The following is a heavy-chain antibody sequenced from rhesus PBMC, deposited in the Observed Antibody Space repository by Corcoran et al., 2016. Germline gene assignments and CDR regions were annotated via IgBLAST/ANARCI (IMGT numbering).Heavy chain of an antibody. V-gene: IGHV2-95*01. Sequence: QVTLKESGPALVKPTQTLTLTCTFSGFSISTTGTGVGWIRQPPGKALEWLASIYWNDSKYYSTSLKSRLTITKDTSKNQVVLTMTNMDPVDTATYYCARVRYYFDYWGQGVLVTVSS. CDR2: IYWNDSK. CDR1: GFSISTTGTG. J-gene: IGHJ4*01. CDR3: ARVRYYFDY.